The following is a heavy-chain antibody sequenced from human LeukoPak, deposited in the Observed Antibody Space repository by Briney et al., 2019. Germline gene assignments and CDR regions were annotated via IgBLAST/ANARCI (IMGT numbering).Heavy chain of an antibody. J-gene: IGHJ4*02. Sequence: PSETLSLTCTVSGYSISSGHYWGWIRQPPGKGLEWIGSMYHSGSTNYNPSLKSRVTISVDTSKNQFSLKLSTVTAADTAVYYCARQTGVGLFILPGGQGTLVTVSS. CDR1: GYSISSGHY. D-gene: IGHD3-3*01. CDR2: MYHSGST. CDR3: ARQTGVGLFILP. V-gene: IGHV4-38-2*02.